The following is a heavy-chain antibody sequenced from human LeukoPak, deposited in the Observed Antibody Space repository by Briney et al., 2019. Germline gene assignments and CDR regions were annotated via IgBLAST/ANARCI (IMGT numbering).Heavy chain of an antibody. V-gene: IGHV3-74*01. CDR3: ARGDGYNFFDY. D-gene: IGHD5-24*01. Sequence: GGSLRLSCAAAGFTFSSNGMNWARQSPGKGLVWVSRINIDGSSTSYADSVKGRFTISRDNSENTLYLQMKSLRAEDTAVYYCARGDGYNFFDYWGQGTLVTVSS. J-gene: IGHJ4*02. CDR1: GFTFSSNG. CDR2: INIDGSST.